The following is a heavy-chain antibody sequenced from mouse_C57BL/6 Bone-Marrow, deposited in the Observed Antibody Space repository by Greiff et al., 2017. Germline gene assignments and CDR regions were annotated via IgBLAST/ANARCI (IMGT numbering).Heavy chain of an antibody. D-gene: IGHD1-1*01. Sequence: QVQLQQPGAELVKPGASVKMSCKASGYTFTSYWITWVKQRPGQGLEWIGDIYPGSGSTNYNEKFKSKATLTVDTSSSTAYLQLSSLTSEDSAVYYCARLLTFYGSSYWYFDVWGTGTTVTVSS. J-gene: IGHJ1*03. CDR2: IYPGSGST. V-gene: IGHV1-55*01. CDR3: ARLLTFYGSSYWYFDV. CDR1: GYTFTSYW.